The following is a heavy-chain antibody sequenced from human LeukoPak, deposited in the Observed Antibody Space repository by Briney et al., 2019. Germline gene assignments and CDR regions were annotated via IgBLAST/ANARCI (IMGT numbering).Heavy chain of an antibody. Sequence: ASVKVSCKASGFIFTGQYIHWVRQAPGQGLEWMGWINPNSGDTNYAQKYQGRVTMTRDTSISTAYMALSRLTFDDTAVYYCARGVGLTTLTPNDYWGQGTLVTVSS. CDR3: ARGVGLTTLTPNDY. CDR1: GFIFTGQY. CDR2: INPNSGDT. V-gene: IGHV1-2*02. D-gene: IGHD4-11*01. J-gene: IGHJ4*02.